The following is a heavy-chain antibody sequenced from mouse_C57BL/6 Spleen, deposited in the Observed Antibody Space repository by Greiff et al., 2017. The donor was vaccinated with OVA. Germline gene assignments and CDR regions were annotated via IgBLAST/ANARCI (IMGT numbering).Heavy chain of an antibody. D-gene: IGHD1-1*01. V-gene: IGHV1-52*01. Sequence: VQLQQPGAELVRPGSSVKLSCKASGYTFTSYWMHWVKQRPIQGLEWIGNIDPSDSETHYNQKFKDKATLTVDKSSSTAYMQLSSLTSEDSAVYYCARAGYYGSSYIDYWGQGTTLTVSS. CDR2: IDPSDSET. CDR1: GYTFTSYW. CDR3: ARAGYYGSSYIDY. J-gene: IGHJ2*01.